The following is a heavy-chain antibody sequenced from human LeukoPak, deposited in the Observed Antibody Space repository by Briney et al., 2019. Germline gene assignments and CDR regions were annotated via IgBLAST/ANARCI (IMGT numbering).Heavy chain of an antibody. CDR3: ARDQRWLPSGYYYMDV. Sequence: GGSLRLSCAASGFTFSSYEMNWVRQTPGKGLEWVSYISSSGSTIYYADSVKGRFTISRDNAKNSLYLQMNSLRAEDTAVYYCARDQRWLPSGYYYMDVWGKGTTVTISS. D-gene: IGHD5-24*01. CDR1: GFTFSSYE. CDR2: ISSSGSTI. V-gene: IGHV3-48*03. J-gene: IGHJ6*03.